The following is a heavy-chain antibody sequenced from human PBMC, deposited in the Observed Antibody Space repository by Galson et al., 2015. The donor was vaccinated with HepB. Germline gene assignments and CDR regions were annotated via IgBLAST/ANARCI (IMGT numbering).Heavy chain of an antibody. CDR2: TSYDEVNK. V-gene: IGHV3-30*18. CDR3: VKDKAGIPCSGAPCHFGMDV. CDR1: GFTFRNYG. Sequence: SLRLSCAASGFTFRNYGMHWVRQAPGRGLEWVAVTSYDEVNKFYADSVKGRFTISRDNSKNMLYLQTNSLRAEDTAVYYCVKDKAGIPCSGAPCHFGMDVWGQGTTVTVSS. D-gene: IGHD2-15*01. J-gene: IGHJ6*02.